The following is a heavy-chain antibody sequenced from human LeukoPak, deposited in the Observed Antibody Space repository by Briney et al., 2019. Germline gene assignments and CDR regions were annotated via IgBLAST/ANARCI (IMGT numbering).Heavy chain of an antibody. CDR1: GFTFSDHY. Sequence: PGGSLRLSCAASGFTFSDHYMGWVRQAPERGLEWIGRIRNKAKSYTTEYAASVKGRFTVSRADSKNSLYLQMNSLKIEDTAVYYCSRGASSSSPQYYYGLDVWGRGTTVTVSS. D-gene: IGHD2-2*01. CDR3: SRGASSSSPQYYYGLDV. V-gene: IGHV3-72*01. CDR2: IRNKAKSYTT. J-gene: IGHJ6*02.